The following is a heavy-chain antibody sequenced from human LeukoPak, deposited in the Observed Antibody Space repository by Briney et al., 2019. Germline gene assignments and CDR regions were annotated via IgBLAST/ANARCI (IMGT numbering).Heavy chain of an antibody. J-gene: IGHJ4*02. CDR1: GFTFSSYG. D-gene: IGHD5-12*01. V-gene: IGHV3-30*18. Sequence: GRSLRLSCAASGFTFSSYGMHWVRQAPGKGLGWVAVISYDGSNKYYADSVKGRFTISGDNSKNTLYLQMNSLRAEDTAVYYCAKALVVDIVATIDYWGQGTLVTVSS. CDR3: AKALVVDIVATIDY. CDR2: ISYDGSNK.